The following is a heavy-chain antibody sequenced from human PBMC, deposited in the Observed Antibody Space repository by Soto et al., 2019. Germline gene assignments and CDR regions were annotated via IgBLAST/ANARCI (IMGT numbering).Heavy chain of an antibody. D-gene: IGHD3-10*01. CDR2: ISYSGST. V-gene: IGHV4-39*01. Sequence: QLQLQESGPGLVKPAETLSLTCTVSGGSINTNNDYWGWIRQSPGKGLEWIGSISYSGSTYYNPSLKSRVTISVDTSKNQFSLKLTSLTAADTAVYYCARGSGGYGSGRGWFDSWGQGTLVTVSS. J-gene: IGHJ5*01. CDR3: ARGSGGYGSGRGWFDS. CDR1: GGSINTNNDY.